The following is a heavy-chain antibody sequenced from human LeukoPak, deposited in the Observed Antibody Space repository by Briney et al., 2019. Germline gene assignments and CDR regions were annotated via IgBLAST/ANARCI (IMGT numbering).Heavy chain of an antibody. D-gene: IGHD2-2*02. CDR3: ARLVVVPAAILGWFDP. CDR2: IYTSGST. J-gene: IGHJ5*02. Sequence: SETLSLTCTVSGGSISSHYWSWIRQPPGKGLEWIGYIYTSGSTNYNPSLKSRVTISVDTSKNQFSLKLSSVTAADTAVYYCARLVVVPAAILGWFDPWGQGTLVTVSS. V-gene: IGHV4-4*09. CDR1: GGSISSHY.